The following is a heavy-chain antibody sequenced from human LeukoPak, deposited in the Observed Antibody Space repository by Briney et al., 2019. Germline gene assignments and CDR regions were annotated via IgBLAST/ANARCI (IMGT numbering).Heavy chain of an antibody. CDR1: GFTLSSNT. CDR3: ATWDY. V-gene: IGHV3-21*04. Sequence: PGGSLRLSCPTSGFTLSSNTMNWVRQAPGKGLEWVSSINNDASYIYYADSVKGRFTISIDNSKNTLYLQMNSLRVEDTAVYYCATWDYWGQGTLVTVSS. J-gene: IGHJ4*02. CDR2: INNDASYI.